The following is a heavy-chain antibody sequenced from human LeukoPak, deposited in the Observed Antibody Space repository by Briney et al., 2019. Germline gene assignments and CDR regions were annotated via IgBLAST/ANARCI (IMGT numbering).Heavy chain of an antibody. V-gene: IGHV3-15*01. Sequence: GGSLRLSCAASGFTFSNAWMSWVRQAPGKGLEWVGRIKSKTDGGTTDYAAPVKGRFTISRDDSKNTLYLQMNSLKTEDTAVYYCTTISTVRGPRDYWGQGTLVTVSS. CDR3: TTISTVRGPRDY. J-gene: IGHJ4*02. CDR2: IKSKTDGGTT. D-gene: IGHD3-10*01. CDR1: GFTFSNAW.